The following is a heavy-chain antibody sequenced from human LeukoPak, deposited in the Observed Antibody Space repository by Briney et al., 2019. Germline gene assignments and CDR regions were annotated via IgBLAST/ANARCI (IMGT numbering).Heavy chain of an antibody. Sequence: KDGESLKISGKSSGYSFTSYWIGWVRQMPGKGLEWRGTIYPGDSDTRYSPSFRGQVTISADKSISTAYLQWSSLKASDTAMYYCASLGYSTGWYYFDYWGQGTLVTVSS. V-gene: IGHV5-51*01. CDR2: IYPGDSDT. D-gene: IGHD6-19*01. CDR3: ASLGYSTGWYYFDY. J-gene: IGHJ4*02. CDR1: GYSFTSYW.